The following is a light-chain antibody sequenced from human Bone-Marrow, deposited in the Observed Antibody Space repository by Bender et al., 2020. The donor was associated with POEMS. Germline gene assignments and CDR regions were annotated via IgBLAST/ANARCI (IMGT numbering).Light chain of an antibody. CDR2: KDS. Sequence: YELTQPPSVSVSPGQTARIPCSGDALPNQYVYWYQQKPGQAPVVVIYKDSERSSGIPERFSGSSSGTIVTLTISGVQAEDEADYYCQSVDNSISYVFGGGTKLTVL. J-gene: IGLJ2*01. CDR1: ALPNQY. CDR3: QSVDNSISYV. V-gene: IGLV3-25*03.